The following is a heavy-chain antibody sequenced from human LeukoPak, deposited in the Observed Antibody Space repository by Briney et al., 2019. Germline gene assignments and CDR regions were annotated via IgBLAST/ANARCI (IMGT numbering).Heavy chain of an antibody. D-gene: IGHD6-19*01. CDR1: GGSFSGYY. Sequence: SETLSLTCAVYGGSFSGYYWSWIRQPPGKGLEWIGEINHSGSTKYNPPLKSRVTISVDTSKHQFSLKLSSVTAADTAVYYCARGLAVAGTILGYWGQGTLVTVSS. J-gene: IGHJ4*02. CDR3: ARGLAVAGTILGY. V-gene: IGHV4-34*01. CDR2: INHSGST.